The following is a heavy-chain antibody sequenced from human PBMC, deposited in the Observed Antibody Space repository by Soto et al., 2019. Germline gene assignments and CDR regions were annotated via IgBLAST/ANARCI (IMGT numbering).Heavy chain of an antibody. CDR2: IYYSGST. V-gene: IGHV4-59*01. J-gene: IGHJ6*02. CDR1: GGSISSYY. Sequence: SETLSLTCTVSGGSISSYYWSWIRQPPGKGLEWIGYIYYSGSTNYNPSLKSRVTISVDTSKNQFSLKLSSVTAADTAVYYCASSSGSHYYYYGMDVWGQGTTVTVSS. CDR3: ASSSGSHYYYYGMDV. D-gene: IGHD3-10*01.